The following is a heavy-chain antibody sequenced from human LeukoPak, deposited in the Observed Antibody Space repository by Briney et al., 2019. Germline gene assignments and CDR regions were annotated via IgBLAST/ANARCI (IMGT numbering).Heavy chain of an antibody. V-gene: IGHV1-2*04. CDR1: GYTFTGYY. J-gene: IGHJ4*02. CDR3: ARDREMATTYFDY. D-gene: IGHD5-24*01. CDR2: INPNSGGT. Sequence: GASVKVSCKASGYTFTGYYMHWVRQAPGQGLEWMGWINPNSGGTNYAQKFQGWVTMTRDTSISTAYMELSRLRSDDTAVYYCARDREMATTYFDYWGQGTLVTVSS.